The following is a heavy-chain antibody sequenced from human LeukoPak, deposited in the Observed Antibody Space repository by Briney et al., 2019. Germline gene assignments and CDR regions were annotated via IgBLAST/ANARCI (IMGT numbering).Heavy chain of an antibody. V-gene: IGHV3-7*01. CDR1: GFTFSNYW. J-gene: IGHJ6*03. Sequence: PPGGSLRLSCAASGFTFSNYWMTWVRQAPGKGLEWVANINQDGSDKFYVDSVKGRFTISRDNAKNSLYLQMNNLRADDTAIYYCARDPGYSLTFYYMDVWGTGTTVTISS. CDR2: INQDGSDK. D-gene: IGHD6-13*01. CDR3: ARDPGYSLTFYYMDV.